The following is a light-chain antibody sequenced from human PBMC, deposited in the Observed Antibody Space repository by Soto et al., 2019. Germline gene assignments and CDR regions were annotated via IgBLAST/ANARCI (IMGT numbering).Light chain of an antibody. CDR2: DNN. CDR1: SSNIGSNT. CDR3: AAWDDRLNGYV. J-gene: IGLJ1*01. V-gene: IGLV1-44*01. Sequence: QSVLTQPPSASGTPGQRVTISCSGSSSNIGSNTVNWYQQLPRTAPKLLTYDNNQRPSGVPDRFSGSKSGTSASLAISGLQSEDEADYYCAAWDDRLNGYVFGTGTKVTVL.